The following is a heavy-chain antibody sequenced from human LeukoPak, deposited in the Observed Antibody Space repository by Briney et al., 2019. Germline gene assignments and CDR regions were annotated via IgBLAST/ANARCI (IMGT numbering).Heavy chain of an antibody. D-gene: IGHD4-23*01. CDR3: ARPVVTAASNYFDY. Sequence: ASVNVSCKASGYTFTNYYMHWVRQAPGQGLEWMGVINPSGGSTNYAQKFQGRVTMTRDTSTSTVYMELSSLRSEDTAVYYCARPVVTAASNYFDYWGQGTLVTVSS. J-gene: IGHJ4*02. CDR1: GYTFTNYY. CDR2: INPSGGST. V-gene: IGHV1-46*01.